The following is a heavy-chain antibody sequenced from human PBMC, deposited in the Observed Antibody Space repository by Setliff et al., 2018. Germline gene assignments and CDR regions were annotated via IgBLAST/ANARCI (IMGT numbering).Heavy chain of an antibody. J-gene: IGHJ4*02. Sequence: PGGSLRLSCAASGFTFSSYAITWVRQAPGKGLEWVSMISGSAQTTYYADSVKGRFTISRDNSKNTVYLQMNSLRAEDTAVYYCAKGKGPSTRGAQDYWGQGTLVTVS. D-gene: IGHD3-10*01. CDR3: AKGKGPSTRGAQDY. V-gene: IGHV3-23*01. CDR1: GFTFSSYA. CDR2: ISGSAQTT.